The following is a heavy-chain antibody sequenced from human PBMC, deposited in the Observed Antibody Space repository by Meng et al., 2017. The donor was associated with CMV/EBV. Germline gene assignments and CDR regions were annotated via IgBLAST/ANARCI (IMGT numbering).Heavy chain of an antibody. CDR2: IYWDDDK. CDR3: ARIAAAGRFDY. Sequence: QITSTESGPPRVQPTQTLTLTCTFSGFSLSTSGVGVGWIRQPPGKALEWLALIYWDDDKRYSPSLKSRLTITKDTSKNQVVLTMTNMDPVDTATYYCARIAAAGRFDYWGQGTLVTVSS. CDR1: GFSLSTSGVG. D-gene: IGHD6-13*01. V-gene: IGHV2-5*02. J-gene: IGHJ4*02.